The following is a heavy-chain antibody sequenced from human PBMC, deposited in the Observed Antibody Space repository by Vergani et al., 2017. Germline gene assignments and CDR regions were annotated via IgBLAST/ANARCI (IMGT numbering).Heavy chain of an antibody. CDR2: ISYDGSNK. J-gene: IGHJ6*02. CDR1: GFTFSSYG. V-gene: IGHV3-30*18. D-gene: IGHD2-15*01. CDR3: AKDSSKGGCSGGSCWPQDV. Sequence: QVQLVESGGGVVQPGRSLRLSCAASGFTFSSYGMHWVRQAPGKGLEWVAVISYDGSNKYYADSVKGRFTISRDNSKNTLDLQMNSLRAEDTAVYYCAKDSSKGGCSGGSCWPQDVWGQGTTVTVSS.